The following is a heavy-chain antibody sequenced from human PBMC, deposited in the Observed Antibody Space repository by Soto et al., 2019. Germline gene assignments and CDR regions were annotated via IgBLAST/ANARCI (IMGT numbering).Heavy chain of an antibody. J-gene: IGHJ4*02. D-gene: IGHD4-4*01. CDR2: IKRKGGGETK. Sequence: EVQLVESGGGLVKPGDSLRLSCAVSGLKFSDAWMNWVRQAPGKGLAWVGRIKRKGGGETKDYAAPVKGRFAISRDDSRDTLYLQMNSLKIEDTAVYYCAWDNSGRFRTDHWGQGTLVTVS. V-gene: IGHV3-15*07. CDR3: AWDNSGRFRTDH. CDR1: GLKFSDAW.